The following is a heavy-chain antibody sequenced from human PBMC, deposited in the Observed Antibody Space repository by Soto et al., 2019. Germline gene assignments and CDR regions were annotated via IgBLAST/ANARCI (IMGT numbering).Heavy chain of an antibody. J-gene: IGHJ3*02. V-gene: IGHV4-30-4*01. CDR1: GDPISSGDYY. CDR2: IYYSGTT. D-gene: IGHD2-8*01. Sequence: QVQLQESGPGLVKPSQTLSLTCTVSGDPISSGDYYWSWIRQPPGKGLEWIGYIYYSGTTYYSPSLKSRVTMSVDPSKNQFSLKLSSVTAADTAVYYCARAPYRGTNSRGALDMWGQGTMVTVSS. CDR3: ARAPYRGTNSRGALDM.